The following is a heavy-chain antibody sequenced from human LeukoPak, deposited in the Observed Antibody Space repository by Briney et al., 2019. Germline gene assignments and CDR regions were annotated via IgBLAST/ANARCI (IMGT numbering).Heavy chain of an antibody. CDR2: IKQDGSEK. CDR3: VRDCSGSSCYETFDY. V-gene: IGHV3-7*01. Sequence: PGGSLRLSCAASGFTFSSYWMSWVRQAPGKGLEWVANIKQDGSEKYYVDSVKGRFTISRDNAKNSLHLQMNSLRAEDTAVYYCVRDCSGSSCYETFDYWGQGTLVTVSS. CDR1: GFTFSSYW. J-gene: IGHJ4*02. D-gene: IGHD2-15*01.